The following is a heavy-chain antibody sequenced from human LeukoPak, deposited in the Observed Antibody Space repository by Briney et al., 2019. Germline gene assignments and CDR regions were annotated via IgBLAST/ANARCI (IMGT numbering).Heavy chain of an antibody. CDR1: GGTFSSYA. D-gene: IGHD3-16*01. CDR3: ARGMISLGPCYMDV. Sequence: ASVKVSCKASGGTFSSYAISWVRQAPGQGLEWMGRIIAIFGTANYAQKFQGRVTITADKSTSTAYMELSSLRSEDTAVYYCARGMISLGPCYMDVWGKGTTVTVSS. J-gene: IGHJ6*03. CDR2: IIAIFGTA. V-gene: IGHV1-69*06.